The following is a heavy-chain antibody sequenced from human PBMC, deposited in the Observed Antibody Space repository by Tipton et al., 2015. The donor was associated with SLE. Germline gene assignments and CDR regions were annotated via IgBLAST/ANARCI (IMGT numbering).Heavy chain of an antibody. D-gene: IGHD6-13*01. CDR2: IYYSGST. CDR3: ARGIAAAVNWFDP. CDR1: GGSISSSSYY. Sequence: TLSLTCTVSGGSISSSSYYWGWIRQPPGKGLEWIGSIYYSGSTYYNPSLQSRVTISVDTSKNQFSLKLSSVTAADTAVYYCARGIAAAVNWFDPWGQGTLVTVSS. V-gene: IGHV4-39*07. J-gene: IGHJ5*02.